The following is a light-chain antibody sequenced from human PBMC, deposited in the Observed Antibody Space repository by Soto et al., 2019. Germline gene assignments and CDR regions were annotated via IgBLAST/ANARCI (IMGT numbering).Light chain of an antibody. CDR1: QSVSSY. J-gene: IGKJ2*01. Sequence: EIVMTQSPATLSVSPEERATLSSRASQSVSSYLAWYQQKHGLPPTLLIYDASTRATGIPDRFSGSGSRTDFTLTISSLQSADFAVYYCQQYSNWPSLYTVGRGTKLEIK. V-gene: IGKV3-15*01. CDR3: QQYSNWPSLYT. CDR2: DAS.